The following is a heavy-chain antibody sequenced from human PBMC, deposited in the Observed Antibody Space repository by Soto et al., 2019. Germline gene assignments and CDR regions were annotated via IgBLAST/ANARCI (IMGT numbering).Heavy chain of an antibody. V-gene: IGHV3-30-3*01. Sequence: EGSLRLSCAASGFTFSSYAMHWVRQAPGKGLEWVAVISYDGSNKYYADSVKGRFTISRDNSKNTLYLQMNSLRAEDTAVYYCARALNSSPPDIVVVPAALAIGRLWYGMDVWGQGTTVTVSS. D-gene: IGHD2-2*01. CDR2: ISYDGSNK. J-gene: IGHJ6*02. CDR3: ARALNSSPPDIVVVPAALAIGRLWYGMDV. CDR1: GFTFSSYA.